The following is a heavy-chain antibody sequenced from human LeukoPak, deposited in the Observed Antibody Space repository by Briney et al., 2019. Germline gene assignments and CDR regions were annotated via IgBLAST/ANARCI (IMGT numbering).Heavy chain of an antibody. D-gene: IGHD5-18*01. CDR1: GGTFSSYA. Sequence: GASVKVSCKASGGTFSSYAISWVRQAPGQGLEWMGGIIPIFGTANYAQKFQGRVTITADKSTSTAYMELSSLRSEDTAVYYCASPYVDTAMVGAFDIWGQGTMVTVSS. CDR2: IIPIFGTA. CDR3: ASPYVDTAMVGAFDI. V-gene: IGHV1-69*06. J-gene: IGHJ3*02.